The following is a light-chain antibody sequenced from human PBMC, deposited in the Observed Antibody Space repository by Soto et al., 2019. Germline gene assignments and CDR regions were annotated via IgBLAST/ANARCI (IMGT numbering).Light chain of an antibody. Sequence: EIVMTQSPATLSVSPGERATLSCRASQSVSSNLAWYQQKPGQAPRLLIYGASTRATGIPARFSGSGSGTEFTLTISSLQYEDFAVYYCQQYNNWPLTFGGGIKV. V-gene: IGKV3-15*01. CDR1: QSVSSN. CDR3: QQYNNWPLT. J-gene: IGKJ4*01. CDR2: GAS.